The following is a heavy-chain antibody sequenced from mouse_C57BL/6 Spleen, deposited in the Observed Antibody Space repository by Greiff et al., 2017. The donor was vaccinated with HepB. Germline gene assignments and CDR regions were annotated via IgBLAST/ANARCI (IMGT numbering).Heavy chain of an antibody. V-gene: IGHV14-2*01. CDR3: AIDRWQLRLYDIVGFDY. D-gene: IGHD3-2*02. Sequence: EVQLQQSGAELVKPGASVKLSCTASGFNIKDYYMHWVKRRTEQGMEWIGRIDPEDGETKYAPKFQGKATITEDTSSNTHYLQPSSLTSYHTAVYYRAIDRWQLRLYDIVGFDYWGQGTTLTVSS. CDR2: IDPEDGET. CDR1: GFNIKDYY. J-gene: IGHJ2*01.